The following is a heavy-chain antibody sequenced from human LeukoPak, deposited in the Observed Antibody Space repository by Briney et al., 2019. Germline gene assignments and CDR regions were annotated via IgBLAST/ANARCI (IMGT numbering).Heavy chain of an antibody. Sequence: SETLSLTCTISGGSISSYFWSWIRQPPGKGLEWIGYIFYSGSTNYNPSLKSRVTISVDTSKNQFSLNLSSVTAADTAVYYCARGMYSNYYYNYGMDVWGRGTTVTVSS. CDR1: GGSISSYF. D-gene: IGHD4-11*01. CDR3: ARGMYSNYYYNYGMDV. J-gene: IGHJ6*02. V-gene: IGHV4-59*01. CDR2: IFYSGST.